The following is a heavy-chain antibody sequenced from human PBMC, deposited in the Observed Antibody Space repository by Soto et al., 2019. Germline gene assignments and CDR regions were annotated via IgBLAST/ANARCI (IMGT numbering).Heavy chain of an antibody. CDR3: ARGDAVAGPWARWFDP. V-gene: IGHV1-69*01. D-gene: IGHD6-19*01. Sequence: QVQLVQSGAEVKKPGSSVKGSGKASGGTFSSYAISWVRQAPGQVLEWMGGIIPIFGTANYAQKFQGRVTITADESTSTAYRELGSLRSEDTAVYYCARGDAVAGPWARWFDPWGQGTLVTVSS. CDR1: GGTFSSYA. CDR2: IIPIFGTA. J-gene: IGHJ5*02.